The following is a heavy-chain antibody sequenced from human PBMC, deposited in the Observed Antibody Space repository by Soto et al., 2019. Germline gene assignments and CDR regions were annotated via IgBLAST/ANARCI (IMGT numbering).Heavy chain of an antibody. D-gene: IGHD2-2*01. CDR1: GFTFSSYS. V-gene: IGHV3-48*01. CDR3: AVVPAANGHYGMDV. CDR2: ISSSSTTK. Sequence: GGSLRLSCAASGFTFSSYSMNWVRQAPGKGLEWVSYISSSSTTKYYADSVKGRFTISRDNAKNSLYLQMNSLRAEDTAVYYCAVVPAANGHYGMDVWGQGTTVTVSS. J-gene: IGHJ6*02.